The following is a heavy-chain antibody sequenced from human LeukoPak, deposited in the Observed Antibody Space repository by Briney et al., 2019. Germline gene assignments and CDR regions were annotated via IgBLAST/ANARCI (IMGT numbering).Heavy chain of an antibody. V-gene: IGHV4-61*02. Sequence: RSSQTLSLTCTVSGGSISSGSYYWSWIRQPAGKGLEWIGRIYTSGSTNYNPSLKSRVTISVDTSKNQFSLNLSSVTAADTAVYYCARDVVAAAGSWDYWGQGTLVTVSS. CDR3: ARDVVAAAGSWDY. D-gene: IGHD6-13*01. J-gene: IGHJ4*02. CDR2: IYTSGST. CDR1: GGSISSGSYY.